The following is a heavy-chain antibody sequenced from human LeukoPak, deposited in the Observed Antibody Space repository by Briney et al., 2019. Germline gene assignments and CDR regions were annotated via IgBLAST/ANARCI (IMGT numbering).Heavy chain of an antibody. Sequence: PSETLSLTCTVSGGSISSYYWSWIRQLPGKGLEWIGYIYYSGSTNYNPSLKSRVTISVDTSKNQFSLKLSSVTAADTAVYYCARDDGDYAVDYWGQGTLVTVSS. CDR3: ARDDGDYAVDY. D-gene: IGHD4-17*01. J-gene: IGHJ4*02. V-gene: IGHV4-59*01. CDR2: IYYSGST. CDR1: GGSISSYY.